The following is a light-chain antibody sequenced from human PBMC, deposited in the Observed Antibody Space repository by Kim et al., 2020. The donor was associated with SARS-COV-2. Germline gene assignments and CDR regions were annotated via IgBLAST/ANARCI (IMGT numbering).Light chain of an antibody. CDR1: KLGDKY. CDR2: EAT. V-gene: IGLV3-1*01. J-gene: IGLJ2*01. CDR3: QAWDTSTLA. Sequence: VSPGQTASITCSGEKLGDKYACWYQQKPGQSPVLVIYEATKRPSGVPARFSGSNSGNTATLTISGTQAMDEADYYCQAWDTSTLAFGGGTQLTVL.